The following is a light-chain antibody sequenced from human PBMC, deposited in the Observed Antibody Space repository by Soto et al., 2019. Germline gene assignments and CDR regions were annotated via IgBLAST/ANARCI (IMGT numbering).Light chain of an antibody. Sequence: QSALTQPASVSGSPGQSITISCTGTSSDVGGYNYVSWYQQHPGKAPQLMVYDVSNRPSGVSNRFSGSKSGSTASLTISGLQAEDEADYYCSSYTSSSTRVFGTGTKLTVL. V-gene: IGLV2-14*01. CDR3: SSYTSSSTRV. CDR1: SSDVGGYNY. J-gene: IGLJ1*01. CDR2: DVS.